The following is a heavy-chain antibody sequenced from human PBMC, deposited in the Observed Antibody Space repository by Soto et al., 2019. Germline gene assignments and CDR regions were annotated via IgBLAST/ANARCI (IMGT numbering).Heavy chain of an antibody. CDR3: ARSYYDSSLIPYYFDY. J-gene: IGHJ4*02. V-gene: IGHV1-46*01. Sequence: ASVKVSCKASGYTFTSYYMHWVRQAPGQGLEWMGIINPSGGSTSYAQKFQGRVTMTRDTSTSTVYMELSSLRSEDTAVYFCARSYYDSSLIPYYFDYWGQGTLVTVSS. CDR1: GYTFTSYY. CDR2: INPSGGST. D-gene: IGHD3-22*01.